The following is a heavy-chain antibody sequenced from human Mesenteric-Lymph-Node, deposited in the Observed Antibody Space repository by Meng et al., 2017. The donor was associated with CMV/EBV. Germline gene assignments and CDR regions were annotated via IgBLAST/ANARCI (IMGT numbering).Heavy chain of an antibody. Sequence: SETLSLTCTVSGGPISGADNYWSWIRQSPGKGLEWIGEINDSGSTNYNPSLKSRFTISVDTSKNQFSLKLSSVTAADTAVYFCARRYSSGYYYFDYWGQGSLVTVSS. CDR1: GGPISGADNY. J-gene: IGHJ4*02. D-gene: IGHD6-19*01. V-gene: IGHV4-34*01. CDR2: INDSGST. CDR3: ARRYSSGYYYFDY.